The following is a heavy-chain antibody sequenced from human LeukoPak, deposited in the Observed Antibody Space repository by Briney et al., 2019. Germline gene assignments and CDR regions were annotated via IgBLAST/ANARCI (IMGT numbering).Heavy chain of an antibody. Sequence: PGGSLRLSCAASGFTFSSYAMSWVRQAPGKGLEWVSNISGSGSGGSTYYADSVKGRFTISRDNSKNTLYLQMSSLRAEDTAVYYCAKSGLNRFDYWGQGTLVTVSS. V-gene: IGHV3-23*01. CDR2: ISGSGSGGST. CDR1: GFTFSSYA. CDR3: AKSGLNRFDY. D-gene: IGHD2-15*01. J-gene: IGHJ4*02.